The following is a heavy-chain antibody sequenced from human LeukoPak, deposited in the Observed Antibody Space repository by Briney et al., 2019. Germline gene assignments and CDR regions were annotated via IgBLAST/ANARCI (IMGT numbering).Heavy chain of an antibody. Sequence: GGSLRLSCAASGFTSGFTFSSNWMSWVRQAPGKGLEWVANINQDGSEKYYVDSVKGRFTISRDNAKNSLYLQMNSLRAEDTAVYYCQCPSLPPGRFDPWGQGTLVTVPS. CDR3: QCPSLPPGRFDP. D-gene: IGHD2-2*01. CDR1: GFTFSSNW. V-gene: IGHV3-7*01. CDR2: INQDGSEK. J-gene: IGHJ5*02.